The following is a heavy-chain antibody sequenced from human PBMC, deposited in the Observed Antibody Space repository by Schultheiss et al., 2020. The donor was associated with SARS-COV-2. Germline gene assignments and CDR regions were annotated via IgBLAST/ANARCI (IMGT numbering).Heavy chain of an antibody. Sequence: ASVKVSCKASGYTFTHYGIGWVRQAPGQGLEWMGWINPNSGGTNYAQKFQGRVTMTTDTSTSTAYMELRSLRSDDTAVYYCARRSRLAGEIIWGQGTMVTVSS. V-gene: IGHV1-18*01. CDR2: INPNSGGT. CDR3: ARRSRLAGEII. D-gene: IGHD3-16*01. CDR1: GYTFTHYG. J-gene: IGHJ3*02.